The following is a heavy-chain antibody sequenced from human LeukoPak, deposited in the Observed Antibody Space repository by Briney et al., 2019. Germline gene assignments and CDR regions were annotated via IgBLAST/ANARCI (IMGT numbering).Heavy chain of an antibody. CDR2: IYYSVST. CDR1: GGSISSSGYY. Sequence: SETLSLTCTVSGGSISSSGYYWGWIRQPPGKGLEWIASIYYSVSTYYNPSLKSRATISVDTSKNQLSLKLSSLTAADTAVYYCARHEYSGSYYGLSWFDPWGQGTLVTVSS. D-gene: IGHD1-26*01. J-gene: IGHJ5*02. V-gene: IGHV4-39*01. CDR3: ARHEYSGSYYGLSWFDP.